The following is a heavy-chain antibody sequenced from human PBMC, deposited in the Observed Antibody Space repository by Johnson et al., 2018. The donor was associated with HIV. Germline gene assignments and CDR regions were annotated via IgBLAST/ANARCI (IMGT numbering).Heavy chain of an antibody. Sequence: QVQLVESGGGVVQPGRSLRLSCAASGFTFSSYAMHWVRQAPGKGLEWVAVISYDGSNKYYAASVKGRFTISRDNSKNTLYLQMNSLRAEDTAVYYCARGQRITMIVVVTLDAFDIWGQGTMVTVSS. D-gene: IGHD3-22*01. CDR3: ARGQRITMIVVVTLDAFDI. CDR1: GFTFSSYA. J-gene: IGHJ3*02. CDR2: ISYDGSNK. V-gene: IGHV3-30*04.